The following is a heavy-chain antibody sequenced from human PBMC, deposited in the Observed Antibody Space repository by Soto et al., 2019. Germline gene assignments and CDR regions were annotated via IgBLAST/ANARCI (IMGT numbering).Heavy chain of an antibody. CDR2: IWYDGSNK. CDR3: ARHQIAPDY. CDR1: GFTFSSYG. V-gene: IGHV3-33*01. Sequence: ESGGGVVQPGRSLRLSCAASGFTFSSYGMHWVRQAPGMGLEWVAVIWYDGSNKYYADSVKGRFTISRDNSKNTLYLQMNSLRAEDTAVYYCARHQIAPDYWGQGTLVTVSS. J-gene: IGHJ4*02. D-gene: IGHD2-21*01.